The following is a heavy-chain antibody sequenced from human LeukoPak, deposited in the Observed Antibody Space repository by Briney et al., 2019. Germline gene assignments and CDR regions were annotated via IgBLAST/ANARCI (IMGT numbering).Heavy chain of an antibody. J-gene: IGHJ6*04. CDR2: IRSKAYGGTT. D-gene: IGHD2-2*01. V-gene: IGHV3-49*04. Sequence: GGSLRLSCTASGFTFGDYAMSGVRQAPGKGLEWVGFIRSKAYGGTTEYAASVKGRFTISRDDSKSIAYLQMNSLKTEDTAVYYCTRDIVVVPAAIYYYYYYGMDVWGKGTTVTVSS. CDR3: TRDIVVVPAAIYYYYYYGMDV. CDR1: GFTFGDYA.